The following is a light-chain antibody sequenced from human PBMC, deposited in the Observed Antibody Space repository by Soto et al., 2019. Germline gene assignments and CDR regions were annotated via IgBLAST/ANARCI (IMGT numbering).Light chain of an antibody. V-gene: IGKV3-20*01. CDR2: VAS. CDR3: QQYASSPLT. CDR1: QSVSSSY. J-gene: IGKJ4*01. Sequence: EIVLTQSPGTLSLSPGEGATLSCRASQSVSSSYLAWYQQRPGQAPRLLIYVASSRATGIPDRFSGSGSGTDFTLTISRLEPEDFAVYYCQQYASSPLTFGGGTKVDI.